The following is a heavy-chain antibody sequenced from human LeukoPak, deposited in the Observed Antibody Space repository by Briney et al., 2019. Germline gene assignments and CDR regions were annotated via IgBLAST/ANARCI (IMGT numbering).Heavy chain of an antibody. D-gene: IGHD2-15*01. J-gene: IGHJ3*02. V-gene: IGHV4-30-4*01. CDR2: IYYSGST. Sequence: PSETLSLTCTVSGGSISSGDYYRSWIRQPPGKGLEWIGYIYYSGSTYYNPSLKSRVTISVDTSKNQFSLKLSSVTAADTAVYYCARVCEVAATFDAFDIWGQGTMVTVSS. CDR3: ARVCEVAATFDAFDI. CDR1: GGSISSGDYY.